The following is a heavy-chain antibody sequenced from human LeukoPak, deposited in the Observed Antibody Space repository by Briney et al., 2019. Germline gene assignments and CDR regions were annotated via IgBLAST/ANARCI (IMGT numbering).Heavy chain of an antibody. V-gene: IGHV1-2*02. CDR2: INPNSGGT. CDR1: GYTFTGYY. Sequence: ASVKVSCKASGYTFTGYYMHWVRQAPGQGLEWMGWINPNSGGTNYAQKLQGRVTMTRDTSISTAYMELSRLRSDDTAVYYCARDRGLRYFNWFDPWGQGTLVTVSS. CDR3: ARDRGLRYFNWFDP. D-gene: IGHD3-9*01. J-gene: IGHJ5*02.